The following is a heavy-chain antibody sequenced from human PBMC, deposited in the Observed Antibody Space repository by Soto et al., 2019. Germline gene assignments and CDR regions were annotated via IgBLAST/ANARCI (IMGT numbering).Heavy chain of an antibody. CDR1: GFTFSIYG. Sequence: QVQLVESGGGVVQPGRSLRLSCAASGFTFSIYGMHWVRQAPGKGLEWVAVISYDGSNKYYADSVKGRFTISRDNSKNTWYQKKNGRGAEDAVVYYGAKDLERPHPCPSGGQGPRAPVPS. D-gene: IGHD3-3*01. CDR2: ISYDGSNK. CDR3: AKDLERPHPCPS. J-gene: IGHJ4*02. V-gene: IGHV3-30*18.